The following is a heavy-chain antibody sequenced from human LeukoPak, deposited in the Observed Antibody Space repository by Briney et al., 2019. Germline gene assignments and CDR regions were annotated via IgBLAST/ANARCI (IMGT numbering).Heavy chain of an antibody. CDR1: GFTFSSYS. Sequence: PGGSLRLSCAASGFTFSSYSMNWARQAPGKGLEWVSSISGSSSYIYYADSVKGRFTISRDNAKNSLYLQMYSLRAEDTAVYYCARDPGSGYVNNWFDPWGQGTLVTVSS. J-gene: IGHJ5*02. D-gene: IGHD3-22*01. CDR2: ISGSSSYI. CDR3: ARDPGSGYVNNWFDP. V-gene: IGHV3-21*01.